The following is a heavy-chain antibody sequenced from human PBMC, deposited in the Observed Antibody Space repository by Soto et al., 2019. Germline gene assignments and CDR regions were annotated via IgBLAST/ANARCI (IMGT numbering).Heavy chain of an antibody. J-gene: IGHJ4*02. CDR2: IYSSGSA. D-gene: IGHD1-1*01. Sequence: VRLQESGPGLVEPSETLSLTCSVSGHSINNYYWSWIRQPAGKGLEWIGRIYSSGSANYNPSLKTRGTMSVDTSKNQVFLSVTSVTAADTAVYFCARGGTRSADLPTYWGQGIQVIVSS. V-gene: IGHV4-4*07. CDR3: ARGGTRSADLPTY. CDR1: GHSINNYY.